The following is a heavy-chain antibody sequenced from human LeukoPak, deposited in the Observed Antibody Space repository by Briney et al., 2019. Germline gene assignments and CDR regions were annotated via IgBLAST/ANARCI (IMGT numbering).Heavy chain of an antibody. V-gene: IGHV3-7*01. CDR1: GFTFSHYG. Sequence: GGSLRLSCAASGFTFSHYGMSWVRQAPGKGLEWVANIKKDGSEKYYVDSVKGRFTISRDNAKKSLYLQMNSLGAEDTAVYYCARHLSGITGYTYGRGIDYWGQGTLLTVSS. CDR3: ARHLSGITGYTYGRGIDY. CDR2: IKKDGSEK. J-gene: IGHJ4*02. D-gene: IGHD5-18*01.